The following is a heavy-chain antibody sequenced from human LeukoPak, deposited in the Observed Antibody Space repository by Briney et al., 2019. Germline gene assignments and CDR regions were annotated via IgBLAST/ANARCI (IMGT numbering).Heavy chain of an antibody. D-gene: IGHD6-13*01. CDR2: INQDGSEK. CDR3: ARDGVAAGLYFDL. Sequence: LSGGSLRLSCAASGFTFTEYWMTWVRQAPGKGLEWVASINQDGSEKYYVDSVKGRFTISRDNAQNSLYLQMSYLRAEDTAMFYCARDGVAAGLYFDLWGQGTLVTISS. CDR1: GFTFTEYW. V-gene: IGHV3-7*01. J-gene: IGHJ4*02.